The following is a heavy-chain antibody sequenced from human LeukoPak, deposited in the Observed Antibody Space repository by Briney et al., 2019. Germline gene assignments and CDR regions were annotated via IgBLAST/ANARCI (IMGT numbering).Heavy chain of an antibody. V-gene: IGHV3-30-3*01. Sequence: GGSLRLSCAASGFTFSSYAMHWVRQAPGKGLEWVAVISYDGSNKYYADSVKGRFTISRDNSKNTLYLQMNSLRAEDTAVYYXXXDRIVGAGYWGQGTLVTVSS. CDR3: XXDRIVGAGY. D-gene: IGHD1-26*01. CDR1: GFTFSSYA. CDR2: ISYDGSNK. J-gene: IGHJ4*02.